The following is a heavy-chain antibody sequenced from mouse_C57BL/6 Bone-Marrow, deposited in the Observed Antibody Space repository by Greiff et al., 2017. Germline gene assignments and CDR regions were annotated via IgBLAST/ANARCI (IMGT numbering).Heavy chain of an antibody. CDR3: ARGGGSSPYWYFDV. D-gene: IGHD1-1*01. CDR2: IFPGSGST. V-gene: IGHV1-75*01. J-gene: IGHJ1*03. CDR1: GYTFTDYY. Sequence: QVQLKQSGPELVKPGASVKISCKASGYTFTDYYINWVKQRPGQGLEWIGWIFPGSGSTYYNEKFKGKATLTVDKSSSTASMLLSSLTSEDSAVYFCARGGGSSPYWYFDVWGTGTTVTVSS.